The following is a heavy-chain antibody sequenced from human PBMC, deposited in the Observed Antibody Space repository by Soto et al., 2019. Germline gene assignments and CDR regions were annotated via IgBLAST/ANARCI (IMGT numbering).Heavy chain of an antibody. V-gene: IGHV1-18*01. J-gene: IGHJ6*03. CDR3: ARDRSPPHYSYGYDFYYYYYMDV. CDR1: GYTFTSYG. Sequence: QVQLVQSGAEVKKPGASVKVSCKASGYTFTSYGISWVRQAPGQGLEWMGWISAYNGNTNYAQKLQGRVTMTTYTPTSTAYLELRSLRSDDTAVYYCARDRSPPHYSYGYDFYYYYYMDVWGKGTTVTVSS. D-gene: IGHD5-18*01. CDR2: ISAYNGNT.